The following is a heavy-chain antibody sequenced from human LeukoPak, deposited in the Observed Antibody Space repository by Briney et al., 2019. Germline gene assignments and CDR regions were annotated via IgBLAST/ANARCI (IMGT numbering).Heavy chain of an antibody. V-gene: IGHV1-2*02. Sequence: ASVKVCCKASGYTFTGYYMHWVRQAPGQGLEWMGWINPNSGGTNYAQKFQGRVTMTRDTSISTAYMELSRLRSDDTAVYYCARRGRRYPMDWFDPWGQGTLVTVSS. J-gene: IGHJ5*02. D-gene: IGHD4-17*01. CDR3: ARRGRRYPMDWFDP. CDR2: INPNSGGT. CDR1: GYTFTGYY.